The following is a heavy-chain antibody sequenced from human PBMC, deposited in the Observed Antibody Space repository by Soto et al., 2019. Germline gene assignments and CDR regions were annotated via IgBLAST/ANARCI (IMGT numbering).Heavy chain of an antibody. CDR3: AKEGTLDV. Sequence: PGGSLRLSCAASGFTFSSYGMHWVRQAPGKGLEWVAVISYDGSNKYYADSVKGRFTISRDNSKNTLYLQMNSLRAEDTAVYYCAKEGTLDVWGQGPTVTVSS. V-gene: IGHV3-30*18. J-gene: IGHJ6*02. CDR2: ISYDGSNK. CDR1: GFTFSSYG.